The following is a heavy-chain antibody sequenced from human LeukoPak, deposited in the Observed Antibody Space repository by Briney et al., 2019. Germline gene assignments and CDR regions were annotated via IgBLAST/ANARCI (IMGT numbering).Heavy chain of an antibody. V-gene: IGHV4-39*07. D-gene: IGHD2-15*01. Sequence: SETLSLTCTVSGGSISSSSYYWGWIRQPPGKGLEWIGYISHSGSTYHNPSLKSRVTTSVDTSKNQFSLKLSSVTAADTAMYYCARDSRYCGGGSCYSDAFDIWGQGTMVTVSS. CDR1: GGSISSSSYY. CDR2: ISHSGST. CDR3: ARDSRYCGGGSCYSDAFDI. J-gene: IGHJ3*02.